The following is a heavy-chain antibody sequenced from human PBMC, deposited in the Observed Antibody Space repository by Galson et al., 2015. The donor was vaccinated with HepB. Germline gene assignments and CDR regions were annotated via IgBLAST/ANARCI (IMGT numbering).Heavy chain of an antibody. Sequence: SLRLSCAASGFTFSSYAMHWVRQAPGKGLEWVAVISYDGSNKYYADSVKGRFTISRDNSKNTLYLQMNSLRAEDTAVYYCARILTIRGIAAAGYYGDFDIWGQGTMVTVSS. CDR3: ARILTIRGIAAAGYYGDFDI. J-gene: IGHJ3*02. V-gene: IGHV3-30-3*01. CDR2: ISYDGSNK. D-gene: IGHD6-13*01. CDR1: GFTFSSYA.